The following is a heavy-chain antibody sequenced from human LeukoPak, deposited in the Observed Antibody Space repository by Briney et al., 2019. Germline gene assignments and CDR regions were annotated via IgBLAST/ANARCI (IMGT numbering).Heavy chain of an antibody. Sequence: SETLSLTCTVSGGSISSGGYYWSWIRQHPGKGLEWIGYIYYSGSTYYNPSLKSRVTISVDTSKNQFSLKLSSVTAADTAVYYCARRPPSVVSGPTGGSYFDYWGQGTLVTVSS. CDR3: ARRPPSVVSGPTGGSYFDY. J-gene: IGHJ4*02. D-gene: IGHD7-27*01. V-gene: IGHV4-31*03. CDR1: GGSISSGGYY. CDR2: IYYSGST.